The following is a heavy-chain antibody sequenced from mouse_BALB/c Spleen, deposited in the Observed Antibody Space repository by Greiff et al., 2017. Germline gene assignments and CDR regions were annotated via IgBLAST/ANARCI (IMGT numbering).Heavy chain of an antibody. J-gene: IGHJ3*01. CDR3: ARHDYDYDWFAY. Sequence: QVQLQQSGAELVKPGASVKLSCKASGYTFTSYWMHWVKQRPGQGLEWIGEIDPSDSYTNYNQKFKGKATLTVDKSSSTAYMQLSSLTSEDSAVYYCARHDYDYDWFAYWGQGTLVTVSA. CDR1: GYTFTSYW. CDR2: IDPSDSYT. V-gene: IGHV1-69*02. D-gene: IGHD2-4*01.